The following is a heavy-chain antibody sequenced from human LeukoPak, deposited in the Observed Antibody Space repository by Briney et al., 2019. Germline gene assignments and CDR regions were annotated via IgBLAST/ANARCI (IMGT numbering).Heavy chain of an antibody. D-gene: IGHD3-22*01. Sequence: GGSLRLSCVASGFTFSTYSMNWVRQAPGKGLEWISYITRSSNTIHYADSVKGRFTVSRDNAKNSLSLQMNSLRAEDTAVYYCARVYTSGYSLDYWGQGTLVTVSS. CDR3: ARVYTSGYSLDY. V-gene: IGHV3-48*04. CDR2: ITRSSNTI. CDR1: GFTFSTYS. J-gene: IGHJ4*02.